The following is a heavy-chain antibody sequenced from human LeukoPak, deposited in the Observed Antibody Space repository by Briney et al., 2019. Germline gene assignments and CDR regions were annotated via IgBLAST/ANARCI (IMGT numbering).Heavy chain of an antibody. D-gene: IGHD3-3*01. Sequence: SETLSLTCTVSGGSISSSSYYWGWIRQPPGKGLKWIGSIYYSGSTYYNPSLKSRVTISVDTSKNQFSLKLSSVTAADTAVYYCARHSRFDFWSGYLWYFDYWGQGTLVTVSS. J-gene: IGHJ4*02. CDR3: ARHSRFDFWSGYLWYFDY. CDR1: GGSISSSSYY. CDR2: IYYSGST. V-gene: IGHV4-39*01.